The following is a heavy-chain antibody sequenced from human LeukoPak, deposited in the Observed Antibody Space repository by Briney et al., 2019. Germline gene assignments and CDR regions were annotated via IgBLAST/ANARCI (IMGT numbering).Heavy chain of an antibody. V-gene: IGHV4-30-2*01. CDR2: IYHSGST. D-gene: IGHD3-22*01. Sequence: SESLSLTCAVSVGSISSGCYSWSWIRQPPGKGLEWIGYIYHSGSTYYNPSLKSRVTISVDRSKNQFSLKLSSVTAADTAVYYCARYTMIVRTDAFDIWGQGTMVTVSS. CDR1: VGSISSGCYS. CDR3: ARYTMIVRTDAFDI. J-gene: IGHJ3*02.